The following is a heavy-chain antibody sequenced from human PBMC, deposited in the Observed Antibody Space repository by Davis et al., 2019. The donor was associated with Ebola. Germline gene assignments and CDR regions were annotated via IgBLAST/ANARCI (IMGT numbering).Heavy chain of an antibody. J-gene: IGHJ5*02. V-gene: IGHV1-58*01. CDR1: GFTFTSSA. CDR3: AALGSSSLRYNWFDP. Sequence: SVKVSCKASGFTFTSSAVLWVRQARGQRLEWIGWIVVGSGNTNYAQKFQERVTITRDMSTSTAYMELSSLRSEDTAVYYCAALGSSSLRYNWFDPWGQGTLVTVSS. D-gene: IGHD6-13*01. CDR2: IVVGSGNT.